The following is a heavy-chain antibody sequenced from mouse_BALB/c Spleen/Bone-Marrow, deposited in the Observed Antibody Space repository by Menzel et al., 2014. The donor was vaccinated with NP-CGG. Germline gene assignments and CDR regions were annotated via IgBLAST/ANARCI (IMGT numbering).Heavy chain of an antibody. CDR1: GFTFNTNA. V-gene: IGHV10S3*01. CDR3: VGYGYDS. D-gene: IGHD2-2*01. J-gene: IGHJ4*01. Sequence: EVQLVESGGGLVQPKGSLKLSCAASGFTFNTNAMNWVRQAPGKGLEWVARITSKINNYATYYADSVKDRFTISRDDSQSMLYLQMNNLKTEDTAMYYCVGYGYDSWCQRTSVTAPS. CDR2: ITSKINNYAT.